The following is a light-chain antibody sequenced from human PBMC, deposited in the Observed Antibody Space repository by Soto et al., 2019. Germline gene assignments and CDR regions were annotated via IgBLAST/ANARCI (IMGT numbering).Light chain of an antibody. CDR3: QQYGSSPPCT. CDR1: QSVSSSY. V-gene: IGKV3-20*01. Sequence: EIVLTQSPGTLSLSPGERATLSCRASQSVSSSYLAWYQQKPGQAPRLLIYGVSSRATGIPDRFSGSGSGTDFTLTISRLEPEDFAVYYCQQYGSSPPCTFGQGTKVDI. CDR2: GVS. J-gene: IGKJ1*01.